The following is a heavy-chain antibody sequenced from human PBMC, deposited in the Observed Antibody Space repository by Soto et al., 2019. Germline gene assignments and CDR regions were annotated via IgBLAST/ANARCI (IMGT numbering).Heavy chain of an antibody. D-gene: IGHD3-3*01. Sequence: GSLRLSCAASGFTFSSYAMHWVRQAPGKGLEWVAVISYDGSNKYYADSVKGRFTISRDNSKNTLYLQMNSLRAEDTAVYYCAREGYDFWSGYWSGGSSSYGMDVWGQGTTVTVSS. CDR1: GFTFSSYA. CDR2: ISYDGSNK. CDR3: AREGYDFWSGYWSGGSSSYGMDV. J-gene: IGHJ6*02. V-gene: IGHV3-30-3*01.